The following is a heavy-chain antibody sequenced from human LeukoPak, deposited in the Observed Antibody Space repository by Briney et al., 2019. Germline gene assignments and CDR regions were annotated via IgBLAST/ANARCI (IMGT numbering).Heavy chain of an antibody. D-gene: IGHD3-22*01. V-gene: IGHV3-53*01. CDR2: IYSGGST. CDR3: ARDDRSGVVVAALDY. CDR1: GFTVSSNY. Sequence: PGGSLRLSCAASGFTVSSNYMSWVRQAPGKGLEWVSVIYSGGSTYYADSVKGRFTVSRDNSKNTLYLQMNSLRAEDTAVYFCARDDRSGVVVAALDYWGQGTLVTVSS. J-gene: IGHJ4*02.